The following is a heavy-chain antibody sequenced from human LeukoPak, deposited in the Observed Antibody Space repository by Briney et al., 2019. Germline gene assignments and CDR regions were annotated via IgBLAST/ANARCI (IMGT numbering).Heavy chain of an antibody. CDR2: IYYSGST. J-gene: IGHJ4*02. CDR3: ARWYTAVAGPFDY. Sequence: SETLSLTCTVSGGSISSYYWSWIWQPPGKGLEWIGYIYYSGSTNYNPSLKSRVTISVDTSKNQFSLKLSSVTAADTAVYYCARWYTAVAGPFDYWGQGTLVTVSS. CDR1: GGSISSYY. D-gene: IGHD6-19*01. V-gene: IGHV4-59*01.